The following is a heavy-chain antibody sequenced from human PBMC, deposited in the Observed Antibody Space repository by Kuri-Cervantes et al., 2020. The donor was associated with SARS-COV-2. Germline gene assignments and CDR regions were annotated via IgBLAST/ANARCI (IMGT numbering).Heavy chain of an antibody. CDR1: GFTFSSYG. V-gene: IGHV3-33*01. Sequence: LSLTCAASGFTFSSYGMHWVHQAPGKGLEWVAFIRYDGSNKYYADSGKGRFTISRDNAKNSLYLQMNSLRAEDTAVYYCARPYDEGPTTPNWGQGTLVTVSS. CDR3: ARPYDEGPTTPN. J-gene: IGHJ4*02. CDR2: IRYDGSNK. D-gene: IGHD3-22*01.